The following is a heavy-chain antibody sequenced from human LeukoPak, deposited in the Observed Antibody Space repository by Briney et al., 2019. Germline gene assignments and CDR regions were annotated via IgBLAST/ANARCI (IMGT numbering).Heavy chain of an antibody. D-gene: IGHD2-15*01. J-gene: IGHJ2*01. CDR3: ASLQPYCSGGSCYSNFSRYFDL. CDR2: INHSGST. CDR1: GGSFSGYY. V-gene: IGHV4-34*01. Sequence: SETLSLTCAVYGGSFSGYYWRWIRQPPGKGLEWIGEINHSGSTDYNPSLKSRVTISVDTSKNQFSLKLSSVTAADTAVYYCASLQPYCSGGSCYSNFSRYFDLWGRGTLVTVSS.